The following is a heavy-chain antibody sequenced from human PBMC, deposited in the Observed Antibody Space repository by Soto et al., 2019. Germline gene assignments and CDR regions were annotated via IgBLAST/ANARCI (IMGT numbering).Heavy chain of an antibody. J-gene: IGHJ6*02. D-gene: IGHD2-21*02. CDR3: VQSRCGGDCLQSYSSHSYYGLDV. Sequence: QITLKESGPTLVKPTQTLTLTCTFSGLSLSTTGVGVGWIRQPPGKALEWLALIYWDDDKRYSTSLKRRLTIPKDTSTNQVVLTMTNMDPVDTATYYCVQSRCGGDCLQSYSSHSYYGLDVWGQGTTVTVSS. CDR1: GLSLSTTGVG. CDR2: IYWDDDK. V-gene: IGHV2-5*02.